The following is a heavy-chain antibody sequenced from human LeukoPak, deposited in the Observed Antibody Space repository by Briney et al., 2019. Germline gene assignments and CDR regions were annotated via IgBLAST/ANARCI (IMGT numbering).Heavy chain of an antibody. J-gene: IGHJ6*02. CDR3: ARAVSSSYLGYYYYGMDV. V-gene: IGHV4-34*01. D-gene: IGHD6-6*01. Sequence: PSETLSLTCAVYGGSFSGYYWSWIRRPPGKGLEWIGEINHSGSTNYNPSLKSRVTISVDTSKNQFSLKLSSVTAADTAVYYCARAVSSSYLGYYYYGMDVWGQGTTVTVSS. CDR1: GGSFSGYY. CDR2: INHSGST.